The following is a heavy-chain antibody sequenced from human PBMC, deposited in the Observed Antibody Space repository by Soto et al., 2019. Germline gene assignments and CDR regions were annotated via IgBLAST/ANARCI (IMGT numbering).Heavy chain of an antibody. D-gene: IGHD6-19*01. CDR2: ISPYNGNT. J-gene: IGHJ3*02. CDR3: SRDAQKWLVAAFDI. Sequence: QVQLVQSGAEVKEPGASVKVSCKASGYTFVSYGISWVRQAPGQGLEWMGWISPYNGNTNYAQKFQGRVTMTTDTSTSTVYMDLRSMRSDATAVYYCSRDAQKWLVAAFDIGGQGTMVAVSS. CDR1: GYTFVSYG. V-gene: IGHV1-18*01.